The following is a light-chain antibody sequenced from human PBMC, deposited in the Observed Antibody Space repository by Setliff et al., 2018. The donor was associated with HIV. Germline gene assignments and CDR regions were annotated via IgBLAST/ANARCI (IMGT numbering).Light chain of an antibody. Sequence: QSVLTQPASVSGSPGQSITISCTGTTNDIGAYNFVSWYQHHAGTAPKLIIYEVTNRPSGVSNRFSGSKSGHMASLTISGLQAEDEADYYCSSYAITNTLPFGTGTKVTVL. J-gene: IGLJ1*01. CDR2: EVT. V-gene: IGLV2-14*01. CDR1: TNDIGAYNF. CDR3: SSYAITNTLP.